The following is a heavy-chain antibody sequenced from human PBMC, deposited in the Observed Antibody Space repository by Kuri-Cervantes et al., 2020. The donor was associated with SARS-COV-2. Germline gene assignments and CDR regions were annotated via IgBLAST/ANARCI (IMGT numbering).Heavy chain of an antibody. J-gene: IGHJ6*02. Sequence: ASVKVSCKASGYTFTSYGISWVRQAPGQGLEWMGWISAYNGNTNYAQKLQGRVTMTTDTSTSTAYMELRSLRSDDTAVYYCARDPPRYCSSTSCYTARADPIYGMDVWGQGTTVTVSS. CDR2: ISAYNGNT. V-gene: IGHV1-18*01. D-gene: IGHD2-2*02. CDR1: GYTFTSYG. CDR3: ARDPPRYCSSTSCYTARADPIYGMDV.